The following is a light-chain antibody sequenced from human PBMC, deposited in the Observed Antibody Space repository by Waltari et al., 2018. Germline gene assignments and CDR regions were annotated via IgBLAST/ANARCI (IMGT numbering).Light chain of an antibody. V-gene: IGKV1-39*01. CDR2: ASS. J-gene: IGKJ4*01. CDR1: QSITTF. CDR3: QQSYSTPS. Sequence: DIQMTQSPSSLSASVGDRVTITCRASQSITTFLNWYQQRPGKAPKLLIYASSSLQSGVPSRFSGSGSGTEFTLTISSLQPEDFATYYCQQSYSTPSFGGGTKVEI.